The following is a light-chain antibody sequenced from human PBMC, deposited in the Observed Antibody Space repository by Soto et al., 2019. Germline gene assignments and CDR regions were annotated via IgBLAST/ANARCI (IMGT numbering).Light chain of an antibody. J-gene: IGLJ2*01. CDR2: SNN. V-gene: IGLV1-44*01. CDR1: SSNIGSNT. CDR3: VAWDDSLNGYVV. Sequence: QSVLTQPPSASGTPGQRVTISCSGSSSNIGSNTVNWYQQLPGTAPKLVIYSNNQRPSEVPDRFSGSKSGTSASLAISGLQSEDEADYYCVAWDDSLNGYVVFGGGTQLTVL.